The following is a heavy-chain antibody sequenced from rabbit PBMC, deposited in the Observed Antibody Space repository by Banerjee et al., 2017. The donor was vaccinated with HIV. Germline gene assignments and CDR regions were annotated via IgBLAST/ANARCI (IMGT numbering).Heavy chain of an antibody. CDR2: IAAGSSGTT. CDR3: ARSTSGYDIGDL. D-gene: IGHD1-1*01. Sequence: QEQLEESGGDLVKPEGSLTLTCTASGFSFSSRYWICWVRQAPGKGLEWIACIAAGSSGTTYYASWAKGRFTISKTSSTTVTLQMTSLTAADTATYFCARSTSGYDIGDLWGPGTLVTVS. V-gene: IGHV1S45*01. J-gene: IGHJ4*01. CDR1: GFSFSSRYW.